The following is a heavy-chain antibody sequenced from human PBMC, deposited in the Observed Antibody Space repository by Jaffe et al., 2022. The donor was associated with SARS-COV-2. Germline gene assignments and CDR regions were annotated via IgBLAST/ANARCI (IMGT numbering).Heavy chain of an antibody. V-gene: IGHV4-61*02. CDR1: GGSITSGAYY. CDR3: ARHSGLYFFDF. CDR2: ISIIGST. Sequence: QVQLQESGPGLVKPSQTLSLTCTVSGGSITSGAYYWSWIRQPAGKGLEWIGRISIIGSTDYNSSLESRVTLSIDTSKNQFSLKLNSVTATDTAVYYCARHSGLYFFDFWGQGTQVTVSS. D-gene: IGHD6-19*01. J-gene: IGHJ4*02.